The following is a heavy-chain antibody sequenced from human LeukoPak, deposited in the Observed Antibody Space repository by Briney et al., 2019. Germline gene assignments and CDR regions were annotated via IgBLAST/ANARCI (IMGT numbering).Heavy chain of an antibody. CDR3: ARTYYDILTGRYYYYGMDV. D-gene: IGHD3-9*01. Sequence: ASVKVSCKASGYTFTSYGISWVRQAPGQGLEWMGWISAYNGNTNYAQKLQGRVTMTTDTSTSTAYMELRSLRSDDTAVYYCARTYYDILTGRYYYYGMDVWGQGTTVTVSS. V-gene: IGHV1-18*01. CDR2: ISAYNGNT. CDR1: GYTFTSYG. J-gene: IGHJ6*02.